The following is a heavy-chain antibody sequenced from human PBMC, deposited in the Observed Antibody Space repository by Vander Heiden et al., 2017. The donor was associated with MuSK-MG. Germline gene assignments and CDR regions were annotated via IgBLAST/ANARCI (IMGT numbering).Heavy chain of an antibody. D-gene: IGHD3-9*01. CDR3: ARGYRGDSVTGLRGVDAFDI. V-gene: IGHV4-34*01. Sequence: QVQLQQWVAGLLKPSETLSLTCAVYGGSFSAYYWGWIRKPPGKGLEWIGEINHSGSTNYNPSPKSRGTIAVDTSKNQFPLKRSSVIAAETAVYYCARGYRGDSVTGLRGVDAFDIWGQGTLVTVSS. CDR2: INHSGST. CDR1: GGSFSAYY. J-gene: IGHJ3*02.